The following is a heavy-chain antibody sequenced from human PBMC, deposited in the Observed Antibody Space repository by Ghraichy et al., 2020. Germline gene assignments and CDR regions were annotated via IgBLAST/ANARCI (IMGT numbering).Heavy chain of an antibody. CDR3: AKDRARGSYYAVFAREFDY. J-gene: IGHJ4*02. V-gene: IGHV3-23*01. CDR2: ISGSGGST. D-gene: IGHD1-26*01. Sequence: GGYLRLSCAASGFTFSSYAMSWVRQAPGKGLEWVSAISGSGGSTYYADSVKGRFTISRDNSKNTLYLQMNSLRAEDTAVYYCAKDRARGSYYAVFAREFDYWGQGTLVTVSS. CDR1: GFTFSSYA.